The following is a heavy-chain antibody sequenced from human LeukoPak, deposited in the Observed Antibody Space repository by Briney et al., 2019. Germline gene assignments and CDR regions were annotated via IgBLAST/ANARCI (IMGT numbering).Heavy chain of an antibody. D-gene: IGHD6-19*01. Sequence: ASVKVSCKASGYTFTSYGTSWVRQAPGQGLEWMGWISAYNGNTNYAQKLQGRVTMTTDTSTSTAYMKLRSLRSDDTAVYYCARDYPGNSRSIAVGRNYYYYGMDVWGQGTTVTVSS. CDR3: ARDYPGNSRSIAVGRNYYYYGMDV. CDR1: GYTFTSYG. CDR2: ISAYNGNT. J-gene: IGHJ6*02. V-gene: IGHV1-18*01.